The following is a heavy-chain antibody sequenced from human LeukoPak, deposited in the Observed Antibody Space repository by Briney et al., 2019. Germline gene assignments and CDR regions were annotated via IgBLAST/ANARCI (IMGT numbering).Heavy chain of an antibody. D-gene: IGHD6-13*01. Sequence: GGPLRLSCAASGFTFSSYSMNWVRQAPGKGLEWVSSISSSSSYIYYADSVKGRFTISRDNAKNSLYLQMNSLRAEDTAVYYCARGLYSSTWYSPDYWGQGTLVTVSS. CDR2: ISSSSSYI. J-gene: IGHJ4*02. V-gene: IGHV3-21*01. CDR3: ARGLYSSTWYSPDY. CDR1: GFTFSSYS.